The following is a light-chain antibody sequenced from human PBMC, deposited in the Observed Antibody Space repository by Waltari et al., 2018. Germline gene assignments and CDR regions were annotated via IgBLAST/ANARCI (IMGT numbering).Light chain of an antibody. CDR2: RNS. J-gene: IGLJ3*02. CDR3: AAWDVSLSARV. V-gene: IGLV1-47*01. Sequence: QSVLTQPPSASGTPGQRVTLSCTGSTSYIHWYQQLPGTAPKLLIYRNSQRPSGVPDRFSGSKSGTSASLTISGLRSEDEADYYCAAWDVSLSARVFGGGTKLTVL. CDR1: TSYI.